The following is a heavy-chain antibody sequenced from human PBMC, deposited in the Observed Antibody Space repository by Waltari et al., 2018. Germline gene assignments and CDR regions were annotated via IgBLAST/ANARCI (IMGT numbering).Heavy chain of an antibody. J-gene: IGHJ1*01. Sequence: EVQLLESGGGLVQPGGSLRLFCAASGFTFSSYAMSWVRQAPGKGLQWVSAISGGGGSTYYADSVKGRFTISRDNSKNTLYLQMNSLRAEDTAVYYCAKDRNVVANSEYFQHWGQGTLVTVSS. CDR1: GFTFSSYA. CDR3: AKDRNVVANSEYFQH. D-gene: IGHD5-12*01. CDR2: ISGGGGST. V-gene: IGHV3-23*01.